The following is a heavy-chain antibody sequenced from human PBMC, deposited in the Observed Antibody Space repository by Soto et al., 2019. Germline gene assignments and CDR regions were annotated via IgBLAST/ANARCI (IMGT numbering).Heavy chain of an antibody. D-gene: IGHD5-18*01. V-gene: IGHV3-21*01. Sequence: VQLVESGGGLVKPGGSLILSCAASGFTFSHYTMHWLRQAPGKGPEWISSITGSSDYIYYADSVKGRFTITRDNGKNSLDLQMNSLRAEDTAVFYCARDQSWLDTSIAPNYYYGLDHWGQGTTVTVSS. J-gene: IGHJ6*02. CDR3: ARDQSWLDTSIAPNYYYGLDH. CDR2: ITGSSDYI. CDR1: GFTFSHYT.